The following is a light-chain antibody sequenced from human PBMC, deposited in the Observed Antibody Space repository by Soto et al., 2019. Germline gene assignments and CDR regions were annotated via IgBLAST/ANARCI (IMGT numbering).Light chain of an antibody. J-gene: IGLJ1*01. CDR3: CSSAPESTYV. CDR2: KGT. CDR1: SSDVGAYNS. V-gene: IGLV2-23*01. Sequence: QSALAQPASVSGSPGQSITISCTGASSDVGAYNSVSWYQQHPHRAPQDIIYKGTPPPSGVSNRLSGSTSGNAASLTISALQADDEADYFCCSSAPESTYVFGTGTKVTVL.